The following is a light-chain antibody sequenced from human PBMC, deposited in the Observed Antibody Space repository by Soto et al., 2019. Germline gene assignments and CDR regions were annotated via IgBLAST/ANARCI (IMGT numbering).Light chain of an antibody. CDR3: ATWDDSVSGRV. CDR1: SSNIGGYY. Sequence: QSVLTQPPSASGTPGQRVTISCSGSSSNIGGYYVSWYQQFPGTAPKLLIYRDNQRPSGVPDRFSGSKSGTSGSLAISGLRSEDEADYYCATWDDSVSGRVFGGGTQLTVL. CDR2: RDN. V-gene: IGLV1-47*01. J-gene: IGLJ3*02.